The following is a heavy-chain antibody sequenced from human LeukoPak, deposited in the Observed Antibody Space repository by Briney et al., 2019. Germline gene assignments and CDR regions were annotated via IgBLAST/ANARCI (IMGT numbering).Heavy chain of an antibody. J-gene: IGHJ4*02. CDR2: ITGSGDST. Sequence: GGPLRLSCAVSGVSFSSYAVGGVRQTPGKGRQLVSTITGSGDSTFYADSVNGRFTVSRDNSKNTLYLKMSSLRADDTALYYCAFGPHQQWLLADYWGQGTLVTVSS. CDR1: GVSFSSYA. V-gene: IGHV3-23*01. D-gene: IGHD6-19*01. CDR3: AFGPHQQWLLADY.